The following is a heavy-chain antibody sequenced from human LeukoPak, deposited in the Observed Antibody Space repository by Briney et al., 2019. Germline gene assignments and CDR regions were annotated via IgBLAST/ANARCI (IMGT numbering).Heavy chain of an antibody. CDR3: ARENYGDSVTGMDV. V-gene: IGHV1-18*01. Sequence: GASVKVSCKASGYTFTSYGISWVRQAPGQGLEWMGWISAYNGNTNYAQKLQGRVTMTTDTSTSTAYMELRSLRSDDTAVYYCARENYGDSVTGMDVWGQGTTVTVSS. CDR1: GYTFTSYG. CDR2: ISAYNGNT. J-gene: IGHJ6*02. D-gene: IGHD4-17*01.